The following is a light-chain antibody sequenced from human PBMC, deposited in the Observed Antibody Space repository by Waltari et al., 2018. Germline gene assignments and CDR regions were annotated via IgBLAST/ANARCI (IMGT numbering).Light chain of an antibody. V-gene: IGLV1-47*01. CDR1: SSNIGSNY. J-gene: IGLJ2*01. CDR2: RNN. CDR3: AAWDDSLSGPTVV. Sequence: QSVLTQPPSASGTPGQRVTISCSGSSSNIGSNYVYWYQQLPGTAPKLLIYRNNRRPSGVPDRFSGSNAGTSASRAISGLRSEDEADYYCAAWDDSLSGPTVVFGGGTKLTVL.